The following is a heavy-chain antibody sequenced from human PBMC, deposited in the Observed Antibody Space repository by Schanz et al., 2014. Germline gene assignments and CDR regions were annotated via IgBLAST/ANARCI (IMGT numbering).Heavy chain of an antibody. J-gene: IGHJ4*02. D-gene: IGHD2-2*01. V-gene: IGHV3-53*01. CDR1: DFSVSNYY. CDR2: IYTNDDT. Sequence: EVQLVESGGGLIQSGGSLRLSCAASDFSVSNYYMNWVRQAPGERLEWVSVIYTNDDTSYADPVKGRFTISRDNYKTTVYLQMNTLRADASDAYYCARAPHYRSRISCYSDSFDYWGQGTLVTVSS. CDR3: ARAPHYRSRISCYSDSFDY.